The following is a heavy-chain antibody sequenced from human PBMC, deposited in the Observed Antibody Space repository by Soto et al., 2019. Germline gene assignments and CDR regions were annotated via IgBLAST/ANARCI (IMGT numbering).Heavy chain of an antibody. CDR1: GGSFSGYY. D-gene: IGHD3-3*01. CDR3: ARDGQYYDFWSAYYLS. Sequence: PSGTLSLTCAVYGGSFSGYYWSWIRQPPGKGLEWIGEINHSGSTNYNPSLKSRVTISVDTSKNQFSLKLSSVTAADTAVYYCARDGQYYDFWSAYYLSWAQGTLVTVSS. CDR2: INHSGST. J-gene: IGHJ4*02. V-gene: IGHV4-34*01.